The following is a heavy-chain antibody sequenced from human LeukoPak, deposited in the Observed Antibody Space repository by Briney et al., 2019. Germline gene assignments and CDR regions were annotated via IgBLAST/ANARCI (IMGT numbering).Heavy chain of an antibody. CDR3: ARGSYSYPTDY. D-gene: IGHD5-18*01. CDR2: IYASGSP. J-gene: IGHJ4*02. CDR1: GASISSYY. V-gene: IGHV4-4*07. Sequence: PSETLSLTCIVSGASISSYYWSWIRQPAGKGPEWIGRIYASGSPNYNPSLKSRVTMSVDTSKNHFSLKLTSVTAADTAVYYCARGSYSYPTDYWGQGILVTVSS.